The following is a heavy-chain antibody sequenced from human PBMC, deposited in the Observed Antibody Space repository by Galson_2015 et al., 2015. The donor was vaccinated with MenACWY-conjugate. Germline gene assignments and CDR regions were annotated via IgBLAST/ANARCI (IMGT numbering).Heavy chain of an antibody. CDR2: LSGSGDRT. Sequence: SLRLSCAASGFTLSNYAMTWVRQAPGKGLEWVSGLSGSGDRTYYADSVKGRFTISRDNSKNTLHVQMNSLRADDTAVYYCVKLSGFQVYYAMDVWGQGTTVTVSS. V-gene: IGHV3-23*01. CDR1: GFTLSNYA. CDR3: VKLSGFQVYYAMDV. D-gene: IGHD3-22*01. J-gene: IGHJ6*02.